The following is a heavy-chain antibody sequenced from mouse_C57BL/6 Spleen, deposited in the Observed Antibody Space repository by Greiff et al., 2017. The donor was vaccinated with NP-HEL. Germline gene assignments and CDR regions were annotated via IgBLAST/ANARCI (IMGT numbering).Heavy chain of an antibody. CDR2: IYPGDGDT. V-gene: IGHV1-80*01. J-gene: IGHJ4*01. D-gene: IGHD4-1*01. Sequence: VQLQQSGAELVKPGASVKISCKASGYAFSSYWMNWVKQRPGKGLEWIGQIYPGDGDTNYNGKFKGKATLTADKSSSTAYMQLSSLTAEDSAVYFCARRNGGWDVYYAMDYWGQGTSVTVSS. CDR3: ARRNGGWDVYYAMDY. CDR1: GYAFSSYW.